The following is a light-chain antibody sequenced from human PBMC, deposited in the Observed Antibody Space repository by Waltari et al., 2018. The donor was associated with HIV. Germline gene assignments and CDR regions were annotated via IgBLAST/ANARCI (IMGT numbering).Light chain of an antibody. V-gene: IGKV1-9*01. Sequence: DIQLTQSPSFLSASVGYTVTITCRASQGISNYLAWYQQKPGNAPKLLIFAASTLQTGVPSRFSGSGFGTEFTLTISSLHPEDFATYSCQQLDTYPRTFGQGTKVEIK. CDR3: QQLDTYPRT. CDR1: QGISNY. CDR2: AAS. J-gene: IGKJ1*01.